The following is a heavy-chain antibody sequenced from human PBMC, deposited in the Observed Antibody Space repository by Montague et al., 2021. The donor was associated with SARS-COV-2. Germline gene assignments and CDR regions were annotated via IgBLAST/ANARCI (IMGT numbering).Heavy chain of an antibody. CDR3: ARGVDI. Sequence: SETLSLTCAVFGESFSGYYWSWIRQPPGKGLEWIGEINQSGSTNYNPSLKSRVTISVDTSKMQFSLKVTSVTAADTAVYYCARGVDIWGQGTMVTVSS. J-gene: IGHJ3*02. CDR2: INQSGST. CDR1: GESFSGYY. V-gene: IGHV4-34*01.